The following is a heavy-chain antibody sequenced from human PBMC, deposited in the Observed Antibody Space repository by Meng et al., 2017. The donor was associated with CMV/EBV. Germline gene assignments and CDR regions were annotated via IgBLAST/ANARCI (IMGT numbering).Heavy chain of an antibody. CDR2: ITPDDDSR. V-gene: IGHV1-18*01. CDR1: GYTFSNYG. D-gene: IGHD6-13*01. Sequence: ASVKVSCKASGYTFSNYGIAWVRQAPGQGLEWMGWITPDDDSRKKQGRVTMTTDTSTSTAYMELRSLRSDDTAVYYCARGVPSAAAPRWVDPWGQGTLVTVSS. J-gene: IGHJ5*02. CDR3: ARGVPSAAAPRWVDP.